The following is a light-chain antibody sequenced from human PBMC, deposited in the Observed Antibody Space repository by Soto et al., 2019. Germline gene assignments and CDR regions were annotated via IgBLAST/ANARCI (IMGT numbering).Light chain of an antibody. CDR3: SSYAGSNNLV. V-gene: IGLV2-8*01. CDR1: SSDVGGYNY. Sequence: HSALTQPPSASGSPGQSVTISCTGTSSDVGGYNYVSWYQQHPGKAPKLMIYEVSKRPSGVPDRFSGSKSGNTASLTVSGLQAEDDADYYCSSYAGSNNLVFGRGTKLTVL. J-gene: IGLJ3*02. CDR2: EVS.